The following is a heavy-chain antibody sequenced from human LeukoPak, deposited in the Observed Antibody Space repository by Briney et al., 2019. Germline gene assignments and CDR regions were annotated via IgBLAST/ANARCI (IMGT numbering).Heavy chain of an antibody. CDR1: GFTFSRYW. CDR3: AKMGDIVVVVDWFDP. D-gene: IGHD2-15*01. V-gene: IGHV3-7*03. CDR2: IKQDGTEK. J-gene: IGHJ5*02. Sequence: GGPLRLSCAASGFTFSRYWVSWVRRTPGKGLEWVANIKQDGTEKYYVDSVKGRFTISRDNAKNLLYLQMNSLRAEDTAVYYCAKMGDIVVVVDWFDPWGQGTLVTVSS.